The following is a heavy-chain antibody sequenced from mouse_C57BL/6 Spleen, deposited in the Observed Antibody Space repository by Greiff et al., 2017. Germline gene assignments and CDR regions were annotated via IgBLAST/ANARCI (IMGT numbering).Heavy chain of an antibody. CDR1: GYKFTDYN. Sequence: EVQLQPSGPELVKPGASVKIPCKASGYKFTDYNMDWVKQSHGKSLEWIGDINPNNGGTIYNQKFKGKATLAVDKSSSTADIELRSLTSADTAVYYCARWSYYYFDYCGRGTTLTVSS. CDR2: INPNNGGT. J-gene: IGHJ2*01. D-gene: IGHD1-1*01. CDR3: ARWSYYYFDY. V-gene: IGHV1-18*01.